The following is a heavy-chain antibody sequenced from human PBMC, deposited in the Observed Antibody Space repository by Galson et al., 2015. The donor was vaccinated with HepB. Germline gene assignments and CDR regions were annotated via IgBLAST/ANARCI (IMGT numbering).Heavy chain of an antibody. CDR1: GFTFDYYA. D-gene: IGHD6-19*01. Sequence: SLRLSCAASGFTFDYYAMTWVRQAPGKGLEWVPGISPSGDVSFVANSVRGRFTISRDNSRSVLYLHMKGLGVEDTALYYCAKVQPRKNDGWYYSAWGEIDSWGQGTLVSVSS. J-gene: IGHJ4*02. CDR3: AKVQPRKNDGWYYSAWGEIDS. V-gene: IGHV3-23*01. CDR2: ISPSGDVS.